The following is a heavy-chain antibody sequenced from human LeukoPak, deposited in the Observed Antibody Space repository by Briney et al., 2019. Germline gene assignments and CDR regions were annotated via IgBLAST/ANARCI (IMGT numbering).Heavy chain of an antibody. CDR2: IKSKTDGGTT. D-gene: IGHD6-13*01. Sequence: PGGSLRLSCAASGFTFNNAWMSWVRQAPGKGLEWVGRIKSKTDGGTTDYAAPAKGRFTISRDDSKNTLYLQMNSLKTEDTAVYYCTTGQGSWYPYYFDYWGQGTLVIVSS. CDR3: TTGQGSWYPYYFDY. J-gene: IGHJ4*02. V-gene: IGHV3-15*01. CDR1: GFTFNNAW.